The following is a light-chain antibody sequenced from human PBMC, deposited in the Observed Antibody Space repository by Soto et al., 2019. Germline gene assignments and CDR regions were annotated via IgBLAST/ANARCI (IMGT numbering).Light chain of an antibody. CDR1: QSLSNN. CDR2: HAS. Sequence: EKVMTQSPATLSVSPGERATLSCRASQSLSNNLAWYQQKVGLAPRLLVYHASTRATGIPARFSGGGSGTDFTLTINSLQSEDFAVYYCQQYNRWPLTFGGGTKVEIK. CDR3: QQYNRWPLT. V-gene: IGKV3-15*01. J-gene: IGKJ4*01.